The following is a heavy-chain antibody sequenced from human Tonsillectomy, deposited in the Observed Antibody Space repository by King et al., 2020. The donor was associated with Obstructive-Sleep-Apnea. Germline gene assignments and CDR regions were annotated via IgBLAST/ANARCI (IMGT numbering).Heavy chain of an antibody. CDR2: IYYSGNT. CDR1: GDSISGYY. V-gene: IGHV4-59*08. J-gene: IGHJ4*02. CDR3: ARQLDDYGDHYLGY. Sequence: VQLQESGPGLVKPSETLSLTCTVSGDSISGYYWYWIRQPPGKGLEWIGYIYYSGNTNYNPSLKSRVTISLDTSKNQLSLKLSSVTAADTAVYYCARQLDDYGDHYLGYWGQGTLVTVSS. D-gene: IGHD4-17*01.